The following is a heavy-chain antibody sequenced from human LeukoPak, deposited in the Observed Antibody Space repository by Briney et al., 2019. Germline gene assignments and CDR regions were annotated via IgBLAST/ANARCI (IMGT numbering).Heavy chain of an antibody. CDR2: ISGSGGST. D-gene: IGHD2-2*01. Sequence: PGGSLRLSCAASGFTFSSYAMSWVRQALGKGLEWVSAISGSGGSTYYADSVKGRFTISRDNSKNTLYLQMNSLRAEDTAVYYCAKDPKPVRYQYFDYWGQGTLVTVSS. CDR1: GFTFSSYA. J-gene: IGHJ4*02. CDR3: AKDPKPVRYQYFDY. V-gene: IGHV3-23*01.